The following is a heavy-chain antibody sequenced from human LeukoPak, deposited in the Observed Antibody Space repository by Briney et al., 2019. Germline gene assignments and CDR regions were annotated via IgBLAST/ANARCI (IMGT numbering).Heavy chain of an antibody. CDR1: GYTFTSYD. D-gene: IGHD4-17*01. J-gene: IGHJ4*02. CDR3: ARGLEGATTESDY. V-gene: IGHV1-8*01. CDR2: INPNSGNT. Sequence: ASVKVSCKASGYTFTSYDINWVRQAPGQGLEWMGWINPNSGNTNYAQKFQGRVTMTRDTSISTAYMELSSLRSDDPAVYYCARGLEGATTESDYWGQGTLVTVSS.